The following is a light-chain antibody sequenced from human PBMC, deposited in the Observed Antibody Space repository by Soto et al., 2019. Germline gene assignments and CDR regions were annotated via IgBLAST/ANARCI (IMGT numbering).Light chain of an antibody. CDR2: TAS. CDR3: QQYNNWPRT. J-gene: IGKJ1*01. CDR1: QSVGNN. V-gene: IGKV3D-15*01. Sequence: EILLTQSPATLSVSPGERATLSCRASQSVGNNYLAWYQQKPGQAPRLLIYTASIRATGIPARFSGSGSGTEFTLTISSLQPEDFAVYYCQQYNNWPRTFGQGTKV.